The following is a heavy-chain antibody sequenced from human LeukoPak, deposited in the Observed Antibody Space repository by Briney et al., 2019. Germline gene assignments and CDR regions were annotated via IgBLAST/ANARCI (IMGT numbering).Heavy chain of an antibody. J-gene: IGHJ4*02. Sequence: SETLSLTSTVSGDSIGSGGCYWSWIRQHPGKGLEQIGYIYYSGSTYYSPSLRSRVTISVDTSQNQFSLKLRSVTAADTAVYYCARGGGGNALDYWGQGTLVTVSS. CDR1: GDSIGSGGCY. CDR2: IYYSGST. D-gene: IGHD4-23*01. V-gene: IGHV4-31*03. CDR3: ARGGGGNALDY.